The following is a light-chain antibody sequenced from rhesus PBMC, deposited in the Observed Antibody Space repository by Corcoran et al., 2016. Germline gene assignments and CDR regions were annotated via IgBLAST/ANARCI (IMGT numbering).Light chain of an antibody. J-gene: IGLJ1*01. CDR2: NTD. CDR1: SSNIGSNS. V-gene: IGLV1-60*01. CDR3: AVWEGSVNGYM. Sequence: QSVLTQPPSTSEAARKNVTISCSGGSSNIGSNSVSWYQQFPGTAPRLLIYNTDERASGVSDRFSGSKSGTSASLAISGLQTEDEAEYDCAVWEGSVNGYMFGSGTRLTVL.